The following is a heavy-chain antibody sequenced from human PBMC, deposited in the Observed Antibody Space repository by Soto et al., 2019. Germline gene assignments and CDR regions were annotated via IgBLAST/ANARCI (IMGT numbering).Heavy chain of an antibody. J-gene: IGHJ6*02. V-gene: IGHV1-46*04. CDR1: GYTFTRYF. D-gene: IGHD3-16*01. CDR3: ARGRGGGYGLDV. Sequence: QVQLVQSGAEVKKHGASVKVSCTASGYTFTRYFMHWVRQAPGQGLEWMGIIHASGDSTRYAQKLQGKVTMTTYTSTSTVYMEMNSLRNDDTAVYFCARGRGGGYGLDVLGQGTTVTVSS. CDR2: IHASGDST.